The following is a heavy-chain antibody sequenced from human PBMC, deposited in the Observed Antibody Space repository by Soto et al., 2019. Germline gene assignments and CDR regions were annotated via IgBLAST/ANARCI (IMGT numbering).Heavy chain of an antibody. CDR3: AKDLKFYSYYYYGMDV. CDR1: GFTFSSYG. V-gene: IGHV3-30*18. D-gene: IGHD2-15*01. J-gene: IGHJ6*02. Sequence: PGGSLRLSCAASGFTFSSYGMHWVRQAPGKGLEWVAVISYDGSNKYYADSVKGRFTISRDNSKNTLYPQMNSLRGEDTAVYYCAKDLKFYSYYYYGMDVWGQGTTVTVSS. CDR2: ISYDGSNK.